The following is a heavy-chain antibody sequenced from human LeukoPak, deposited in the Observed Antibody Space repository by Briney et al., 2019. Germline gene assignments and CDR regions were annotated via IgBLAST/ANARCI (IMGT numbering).Heavy chain of an antibody. D-gene: IGHD6-19*01. CDR2: INPNSGVT. Sequence: ASVKVSCKASGYTFIGYYIHWVRQAPGQGLEWMGWINPNSGVTNYAQKFQGRVTMTRDTSISTTYMDLSRLRSDDTAVYYCARQAVADSPRAHFDYWGQGSLVTVSS. CDR3: ARQAVADSPRAHFDY. CDR1: GYTFIGYY. J-gene: IGHJ4*02. V-gene: IGHV1-2*02.